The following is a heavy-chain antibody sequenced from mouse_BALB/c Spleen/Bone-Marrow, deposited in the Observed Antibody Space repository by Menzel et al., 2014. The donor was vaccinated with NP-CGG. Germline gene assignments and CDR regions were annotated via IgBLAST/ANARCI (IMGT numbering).Heavy chain of an antibody. D-gene: IGHD3-2*01. Sequence: VKLQESGAELVKPGASVKLSCKTSGYTFTSYWIQWVKQRPGQGLGWIGEMFPGTGTTYYNEKFKGKATLTIDTSSSTAYMQLSSLTSEDSAVYFCASRDSSGYVPDYWGQGTTLTVSS. V-gene: IGHV1S132*01. CDR2: MFPGTGTT. CDR1: GYTFTSYW. J-gene: IGHJ2*01. CDR3: ASRDSSGYVPDY.